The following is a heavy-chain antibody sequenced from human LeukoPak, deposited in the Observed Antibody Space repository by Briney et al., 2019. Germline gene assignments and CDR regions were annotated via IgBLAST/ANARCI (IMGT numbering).Heavy chain of an antibody. J-gene: IGHJ4*02. Sequence: GGSLRLSCAASGFTFSSYWMHWARQAPGKGLVWVSRINSDGSSTTYADSVKGRFTIARDNAKNTLYLQMNSLRPEDTAVYYCARDVDYHVTSECFDYWGQGTLVTVSS. V-gene: IGHV3-74*03. D-gene: IGHD3-22*01. CDR1: GFTFSSYW. CDR2: INSDGSST. CDR3: ARDVDYHVTSECFDY.